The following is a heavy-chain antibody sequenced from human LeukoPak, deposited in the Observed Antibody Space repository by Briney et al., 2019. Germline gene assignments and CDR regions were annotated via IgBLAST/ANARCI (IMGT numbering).Heavy chain of an antibody. CDR1: GFTFSSYG. CDR3: ARPNPPEENDAFDI. Sequence: GSLRLSCAASGFTFSSYGMSWVRQAPGKGLEWIGYIYHSGSTYYNPSLKSRVTISVDRSKNQFSLKLSSVTAADTAVYYCARPNPPEENDAFDIWGQGTMVTVSS. V-gene: IGHV4-59*04. J-gene: IGHJ3*02. CDR2: IYHSGST.